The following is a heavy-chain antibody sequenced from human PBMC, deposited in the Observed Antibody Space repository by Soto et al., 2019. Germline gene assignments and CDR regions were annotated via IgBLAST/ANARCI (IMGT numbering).Heavy chain of an antibody. J-gene: IGHJ4*02. D-gene: IGHD6-19*01. V-gene: IGHV3-23*01. CDR3: AKERSSGWSFDY. CDR2: ISGSGDTT. Sequence: GGSLRLSCAASGLTFSTYSMNWVRQAPGKGLEWVSGISGSGDTTYYADSVKGRFTVSRDNSKNTLYLQMNSLRAEDTAVFYCAKERSSGWSFDYWGQGT. CDR1: GLTFSTYS.